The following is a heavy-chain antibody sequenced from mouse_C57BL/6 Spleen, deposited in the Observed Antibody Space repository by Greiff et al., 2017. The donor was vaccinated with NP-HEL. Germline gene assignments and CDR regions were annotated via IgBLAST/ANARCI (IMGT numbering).Heavy chain of an antibody. V-gene: IGHV3-1*01. CDR3: ARGDDYGYFDY. CDR2: ISYSGST. CDR1: GYSITSGYD. Sequence: EVQLQQSGPGMVKPSQSLSLTCTVTGYSITSGYDWHWIRHFPGNKLEWMGYISYSGSTNYNPSLKSRISITHDTSKNHFFLKLNSVTTEDTATYYCARGDDYGYFDYWGQGTTLTVSS. J-gene: IGHJ2*01. D-gene: IGHD2-4*01.